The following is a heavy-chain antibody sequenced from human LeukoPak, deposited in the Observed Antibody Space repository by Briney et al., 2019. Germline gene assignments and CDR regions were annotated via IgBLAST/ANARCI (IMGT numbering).Heavy chain of an antibody. Sequence: GGSLRLSCAASGFMFSSYSMNWVRQAPGKGLEWVSSISSSSSHIYYADSVKGRFTISRDNAKNSLYLQVNSLRAEDTAVYYCARDTSGSYGFSWGQGTLVTVSS. J-gene: IGHJ4*02. CDR1: GFMFSSYS. CDR2: ISSSSSHI. D-gene: IGHD1-26*01. CDR3: ARDTSGSYGFS. V-gene: IGHV3-21*01.